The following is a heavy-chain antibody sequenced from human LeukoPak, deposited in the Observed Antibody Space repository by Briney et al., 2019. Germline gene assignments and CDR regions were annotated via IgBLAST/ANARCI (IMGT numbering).Heavy chain of an antibody. CDR3: TNCATSGGWCYFDY. D-gene: IGHD2-15*01. Sequence: GRSLRLSCAASGFTFSSYGMHWVRQAPGKGLEWVAVIWYDGSNKYYADSVKGRFTISRDNSKNTLYLQMNSLRAEDTAVYYCTNCATSGGWCYFDYWGQGTLLTVSS. J-gene: IGHJ4*02. CDR2: IWYDGSNK. V-gene: IGHV3-33*06. CDR1: GFTFSSYG.